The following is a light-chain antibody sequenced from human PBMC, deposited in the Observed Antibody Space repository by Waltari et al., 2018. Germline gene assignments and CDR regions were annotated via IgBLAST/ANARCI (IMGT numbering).Light chain of an antibody. CDR3: SSYTSNHIWV. J-gene: IGLJ3*02. CDR1: SSDVGGYNY. V-gene: IGLV2-14*01. Sequence: QSALTQPATVSGSPGQSITISCTGTSSDVGGYNYVSWYQQHPGKAPKFMIYDVSQRPSGGSNRFSGSKSGNTASLTISGLQAEDEADYYCSSYTSNHIWVFGGGTKLSVL. CDR2: DVS.